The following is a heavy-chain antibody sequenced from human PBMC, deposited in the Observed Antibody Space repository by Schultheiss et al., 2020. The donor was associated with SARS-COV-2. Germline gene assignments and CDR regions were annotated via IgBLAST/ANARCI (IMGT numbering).Heavy chain of an antibody. D-gene: IGHD2-2*01. CDR1: GGSISSSSYY. CDR3: ARDHWDIVVVPAAIDYFDY. Sequence: GSLRLSCTVSGGSISSSSYYWGWIRQPPGKGLEWIGSIYYSGSTYYNPPLKSRVTISVDTSKNQFSLKLSSVTAADTAVNYCARDHWDIVVVPAAIDYFDYWGQGTLVSVSS. CDR2: IYYSGST. J-gene: IGHJ4*02. V-gene: IGHV4-39*07.